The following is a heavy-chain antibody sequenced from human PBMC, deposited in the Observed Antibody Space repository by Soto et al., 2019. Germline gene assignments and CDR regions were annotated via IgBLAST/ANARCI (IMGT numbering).Heavy chain of an antibody. CDR2: ISSSSSTI. Sequence: EVQLVESGGGLVQPGGSLRLSCAASGFTFSDYSMDWVRQAPGKGLEWVSYISSSSSTIYYADSVKGRFTSSRDNAKNSLDLQMNSLRDEDTAVYYCARDAGSWGYWGQGTLVTVSS. V-gene: IGHV3-48*02. CDR3: ARDAGSWGY. J-gene: IGHJ4*02. D-gene: IGHD3-10*01. CDR1: GFTFSDYS.